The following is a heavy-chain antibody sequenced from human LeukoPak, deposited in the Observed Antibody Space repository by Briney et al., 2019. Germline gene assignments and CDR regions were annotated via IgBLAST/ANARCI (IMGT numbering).Heavy chain of an antibody. J-gene: IGHJ5*02. CDR2: ISSSSSYI. V-gene: IGHV3-21*01. CDR1: GFTFSSYS. Sequence: GGSLRLSCAASGFTFSSYSMNWVRQAPGKGLEWVSSISSSSSYIYYADSVKGRFTISRDNAKNSLYLQMSSLRAEDTAVYYCARVLPGSATNWFDPWGQGTLVTVSS. D-gene: IGHD2-2*01. CDR3: ARVLPGSATNWFDP.